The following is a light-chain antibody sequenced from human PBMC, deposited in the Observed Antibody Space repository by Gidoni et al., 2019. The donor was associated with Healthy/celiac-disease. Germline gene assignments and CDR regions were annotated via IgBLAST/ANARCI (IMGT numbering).Light chain of an antibody. CDR2: GAS. Sequence: DIVMTQSQATLSVSPGERATLSCRASQSVSSNLAWYQQKPGQAPRLLIYGASTRATGIPARFSGSGSGTEFTLTISSLQSEDFAVYYCQQYNNWLMYTFGQGTKLEIK. J-gene: IGKJ2*01. CDR3: QQYNNWLMYT. CDR1: QSVSSN. V-gene: IGKV3-15*01.